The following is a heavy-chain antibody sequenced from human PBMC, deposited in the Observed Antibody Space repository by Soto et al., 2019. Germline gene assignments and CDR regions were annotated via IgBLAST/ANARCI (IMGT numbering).Heavy chain of an antibody. CDR3: ARDPPEDYYYMDV. V-gene: IGHV3-53*04. J-gene: IGHJ6*03. Sequence: GGSLRLSCSASGFTVSSNYMSWVRQAPGKGLEWVSVIYSGGSTYYADSVKGRFTISRHNSKNTLYLQMNSLRAEDTAVYYCARDPPEDYYYMDVWGKGTTVTVSS. CDR1: GFTVSSNY. CDR2: IYSGGST.